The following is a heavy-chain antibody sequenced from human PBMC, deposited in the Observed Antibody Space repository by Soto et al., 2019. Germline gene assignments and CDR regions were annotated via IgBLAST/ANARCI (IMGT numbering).Heavy chain of an antibody. CDR1: GLTFGDYA. CDR3: TRDFQGQYYYGMDV. Sequence: GGSLRLSCTASGLTFGDYAMNWVRQAPGKGLEWVGFIRGKPNGGATDYAASLKGRFTISRDDSRSVAYLQVNSLKTEDTAVYYCTRDFQGQYYYGMDVWGQGTTVTVSS. CDR2: IRGKPNGGAT. V-gene: IGHV3-49*04. J-gene: IGHJ6*02.